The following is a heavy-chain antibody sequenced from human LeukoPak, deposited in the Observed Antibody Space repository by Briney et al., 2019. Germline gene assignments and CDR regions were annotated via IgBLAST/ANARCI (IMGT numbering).Heavy chain of an antibody. CDR2: ITAGGGGT. CDR3: VKRASGASDKHFDY. Sequence: PGGSLRLSCAASGFPFSSSAMTWLRQAAGKGLEWVSTITAGGGGTYYADSVKGRFTISRDNSKNTLYLQMNSLRGEDTAVYSCVKRASGASDKHFDYWGQGTLVTVSS. V-gene: IGHV3-23*01. CDR1: GFPFSSSA. D-gene: IGHD4/OR15-4a*01. J-gene: IGHJ4*02.